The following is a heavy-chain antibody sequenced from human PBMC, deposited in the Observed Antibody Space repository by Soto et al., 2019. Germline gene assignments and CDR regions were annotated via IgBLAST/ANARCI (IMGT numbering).Heavy chain of an antibody. Sequence: HVQAVESGGGLVKPGGSLRLSCAGSGFTFSDYYMSWIRQIPGKGLEWISYISGGNTIYYIDSVKGRFTLSRDSAKNSLYLQMDSLRAEDTAVYYCVRGHSGLDIWGQGTMVTVSS. J-gene: IGHJ3*02. CDR2: ISGGNTI. CDR3: VRGHSGLDI. D-gene: IGHD5-12*01. V-gene: IGHV3-11*01. CDR1: GFTFSDYY.